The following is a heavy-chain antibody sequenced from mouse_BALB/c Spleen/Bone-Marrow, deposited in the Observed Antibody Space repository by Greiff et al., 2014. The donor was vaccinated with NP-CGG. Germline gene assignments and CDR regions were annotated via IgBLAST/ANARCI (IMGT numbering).Heavy chain of an antibody. CDR2: ITGGGTT. Sequence: EVQLEQSGGELVKPGASLKFSCAASGITVSSYTMYWVRQTPEKRLEWVGSITGGGTTYYPDSVKGRFTITRDNATNILYLQVSSLRSEDTAIYYCARYYGYVGDIDYWGQGTSVTVSS. CDR3: ARYYGYVGDIDY. D-gene: IGHD1-2*01. CDR1: GITVSSYT. V-gene: IGHV5-6-5*01. J-gene: IGHJ4*01.